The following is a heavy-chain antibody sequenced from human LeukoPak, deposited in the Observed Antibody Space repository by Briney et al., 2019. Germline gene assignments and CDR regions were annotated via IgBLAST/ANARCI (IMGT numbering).Heavy chain of an antibody. Sequence: GGSLRLSCGASEFXFSSYWMHWVRQAPGEGPVWVSRIDSDGSSTTYADSVKGRFTISRDNAKNTLYLQMNSLRAEDTAVYYCARGRTYYYYGMDVWGQGTTVIVSS. CDR2: IDSDGSST. CDR1: EFXFSSYW. CDR3: ARGRTYYYYGMDV. J-gene: IGHJ6*02. V-gene: IGHV3-74*01.